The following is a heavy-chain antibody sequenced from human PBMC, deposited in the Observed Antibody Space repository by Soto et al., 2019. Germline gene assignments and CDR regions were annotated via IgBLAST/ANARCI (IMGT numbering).Heavy chain of an antibody. V-gene: IGHV6-1*01. CDR3: AREGRLAASIFHNWFDP. J-gene: IGHJ5*02. CDR2: TYYRSKWFN. CDR1: GDSVSNNSAA. D-gene: IGHD3-3*02. Sequence: QTLSLPCAISGDSVSNNSAAWNWIRQSPSRGLEWLGRTYYRSKWFNNYALSVKGRITINPDTSKNQFSLKLNSVTPEDTAVYYCAREGRLAASIFHNWFDPWGQGTLVTVSS.